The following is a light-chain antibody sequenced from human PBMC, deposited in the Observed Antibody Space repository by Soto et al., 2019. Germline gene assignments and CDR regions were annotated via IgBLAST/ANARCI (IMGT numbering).Light chain of an antibody. J-gene: IGKJ1*01. V-gene: IGKV1-39*01. CDR3: QQSYDMPWT. Sequence: DIQMTQSPSSLSASVGDIVTITFRASQSVSNYLHWYQQKPGKAPSLLIFAADNLQDGVPSRFSGSGSGRDFSLTISSLQPEDFATYYCQQSYDMPWTFGQGTKVDI. CDR2: AAD. CDR1: QSVSNY.